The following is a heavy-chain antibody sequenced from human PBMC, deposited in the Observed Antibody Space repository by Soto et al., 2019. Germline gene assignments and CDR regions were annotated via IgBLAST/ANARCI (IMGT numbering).Heavy chain of an antibody. CDR1: GLPFSSYS. J-gene: IGHJ6*02. D-gene: IGHD2-2*01. CDR3: AKSSNSYGMDV. CDR2: ISYDGSNK. Sequence: GGSLRLSCASAGLPFSSYSISWVRQAPGKGPEWVAVISYDGSNKYYADSVKGRFTISRDNSKNTLYLQMNSLRAEDTAVYYCAKSSNSYGMDVWGQGTKVTVSS. V-gene: IGHV3-30*18.